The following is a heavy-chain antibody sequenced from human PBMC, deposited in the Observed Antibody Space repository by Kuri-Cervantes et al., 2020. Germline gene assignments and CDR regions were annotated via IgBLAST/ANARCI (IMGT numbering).Heavy chain of an antibody. CDR1: GGSISSYY. V-gene: IGHV4-59*08. D-gene: IGHD3-22*01. CDR3: ARRAHYYDSSGYYLSWFDP. J-gene: IGHJ5*02. Sequence: ESLKISCTVSGGSISSYYWSWIRQPPGKGLEWIGCIYYSGSTNYNPSLKSRVTISVDTSKNQFSLKLSSVTAADTAVYYCARRAHYYDSSGYYLSWFDPWGQGTLVTVSS. CDR2: IYYSGST.